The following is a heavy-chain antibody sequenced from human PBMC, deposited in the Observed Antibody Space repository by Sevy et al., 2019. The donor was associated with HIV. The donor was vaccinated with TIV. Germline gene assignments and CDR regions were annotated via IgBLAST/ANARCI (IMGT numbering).Heavy chain of an antibody. CDR2: IYYSGSS. J-gene: IGHJ4*02. CDR1: GGSISSYY. Sequence: SETLSLTCTVSGGSISSYYWSWIRQPPGKGLEWIGYIYYSGSSNYNPSLKSRVTISVDTSKNQFSLKLSSVTAADAAVYYCARTYYYDISGYYFPHYFDYWGQGTLVTV. CDR3: ARTYYYDISGYYFPHYFDY. D-gene: IGHD3-22*01. V-gene: IGHV4-59*12.